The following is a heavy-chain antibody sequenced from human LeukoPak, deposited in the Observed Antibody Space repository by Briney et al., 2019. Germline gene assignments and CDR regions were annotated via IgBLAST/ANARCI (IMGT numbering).Heavy chain of an antibody. CDR1: GFTFSSYS. J-gene: IGHJ4*02. CDR2: ISSSSSYI. Sequence: GGSLRLSCAASGFTFSSYSMNWVRQAPGKGLEWVSSISSSSSYIYYADSVKGRFTISRDNAKNSLYLQMNSLRAEDTAVYYCARGITMIVVVDYWGQGTLVTVSS. V-gene: IGHV3-21*01. CDR3: ARGITMIVVVDY. D-gene: IGHD3-22*01.